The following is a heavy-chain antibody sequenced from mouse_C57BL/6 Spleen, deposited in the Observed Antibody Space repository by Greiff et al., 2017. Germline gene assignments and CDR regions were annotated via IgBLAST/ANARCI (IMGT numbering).Heavy chain of an antibody. V-gene: IGHV5-17*01. D-gene: IGHD1-1*01. CDR1: GFTFSDYG. CDR2: ISSGSSTI. J-gene: IGHJ4*01. Sequence: EVKLVESGGGLVKPGGSLKLSCAASGFTFSDYGMHWVRQAPEKGLEWVAYISSGSSTIYYADSVKGRFTISRDNAKNTLFLQMTSLRSEDTAMYYCARTPLITTVGSHYAMDYWGQGTSVTVSS. CDR3: ARTPLITTVGSHYAMDY.